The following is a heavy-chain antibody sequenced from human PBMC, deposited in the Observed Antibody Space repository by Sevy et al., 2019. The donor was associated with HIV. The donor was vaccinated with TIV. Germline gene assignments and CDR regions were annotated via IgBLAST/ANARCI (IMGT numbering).Heavy chain of an antibody. Sequence: SETLSLTCTVSGGSISSYYWNWIRQPPGKGLEYIGYIHYSGNSDYTPSLKSRVTISLDTSKNQFSLMLSSVTAADTAVYYWARGGPVQQQLDYFDYWGQGTLVTVSS. D-gene: IGHD6-13*01. J-gene: IGHJ4*02. CDR3: ARGGPVQQQLDYFDY. CDR1: GGSISSYY. CDR2: IHYSGNS. V-gene: IGHV4-59*01.